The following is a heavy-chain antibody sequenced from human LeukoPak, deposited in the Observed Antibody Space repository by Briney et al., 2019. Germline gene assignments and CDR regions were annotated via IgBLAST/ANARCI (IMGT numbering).Heavy chain of an antibody. CDR2: INHSGST. J-gene: IGHJ6*03. CDR3: ARGVYGSSWEYYYYYYMDV. CDR1: GGSFSSYY. D-gene: IGHD6-13*01. V-gene: IGHV4-34*01. Sequence: SETLSLTCGVYGGSFSSYYWSWIRQPPGKGLEWIGGINHSGSTNYNPSLKSRVTISVDTSKNQFSLKLSSVTTADTAVYYCARGVYGSSWEYYYYYYMDVWGKGTTVTVSS.